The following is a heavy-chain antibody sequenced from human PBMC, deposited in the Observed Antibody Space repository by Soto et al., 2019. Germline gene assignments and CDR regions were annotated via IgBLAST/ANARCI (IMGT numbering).Heavy chain of an antibody. J-gene: IGHJ6*02. CDR3: AKAASRDSSGYIALNYYGMDV. D-gene: IGHD3-22*01. V-gene: IGHV3-23*01. Sequence: GGSLRLSYAASGFNFSRYAMSWVRQAPGKGLEWVSAISGSGGSTYYADSVKGRFTISRDNSKNTLYLQMNSLRAEDTAVYYCAKAASRDSSGYIALNYYGMDVWGQGTTVTVSS. CDR2: ISGSGGST. CDR1: GFNFSRYA.